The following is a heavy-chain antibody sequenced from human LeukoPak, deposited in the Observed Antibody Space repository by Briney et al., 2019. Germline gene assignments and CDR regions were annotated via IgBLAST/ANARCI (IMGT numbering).Heavy chain of an antibody. CDR3: ARLAKGEQWLAYYFDY. CDR2: IYDTGTT. Sequence: SETLSLTCTVSGGSISGFAWSWIRQPPGEGLDYIGFIYDTGTTNYNPLLKSRVTLSVDTSKNQFSLRLNSVTAADTAVYYCARLAKGEQWLAYYFDYWGQGALVTVSS. CDR1: GGSISGFA. V-gene: IGHV4-59*08. J-gene: IGHJ4*02. D-gene: IGHD6-19*01.